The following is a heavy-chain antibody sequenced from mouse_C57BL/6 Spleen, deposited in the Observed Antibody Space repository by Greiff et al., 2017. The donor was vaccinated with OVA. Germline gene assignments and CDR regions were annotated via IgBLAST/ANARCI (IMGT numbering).Heavy chain of an antibody. CDR1: GYTFTSYW. CDR2: IYPGNSDT. Sequence: EVQLQQSGTVLARPGASVKMSCKTSGYTFTSYWMHWVKQRPGQGLEWIGAIYPGNSDTSYKQKFKGKAKLTAVTSASTAYMELSSLTNEDSAVYYCTSGSSYRYFDVWGKGTTVTVSS. D-gene: IGHD1-1*01. V-gene: IGHV1-5*01. CDR3: TSGSSYRYFDV. J-gene: IGHJ1*03.